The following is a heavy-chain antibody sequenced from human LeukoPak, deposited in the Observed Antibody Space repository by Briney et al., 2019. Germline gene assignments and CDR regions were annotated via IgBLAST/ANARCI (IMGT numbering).Heavy chain of an antibody. D-gene: IGHD2-21*02. Sequence: GGSLRLSCAASGFTFSSCAMSWVRQAPGKGPEWVSAISGSGGKTWYADSVKGRFTISRDNSKNTLYLQMNSLRVEDTAVYYCAKDPIVFNSGDYYLGAFNIWGQGTMVTVSS. CDR2: ISGSGGKT. J-gene: IGHJ3*02. V-gene: IGHV3-23*01. CDR1: GFTFSSCA. CDR3: AKDPIVFNSGDYYLGAFNI.